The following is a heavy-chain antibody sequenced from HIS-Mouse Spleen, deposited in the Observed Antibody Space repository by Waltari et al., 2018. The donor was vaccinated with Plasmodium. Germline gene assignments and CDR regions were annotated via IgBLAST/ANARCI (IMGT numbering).Heavy chain of an antibody. CDR2: INHSGST. J-gene: IGHJ4*02. V-gene: IGHV4-34*01. CDR1: GGSFSVYY. D-gene: IGHD6-19*01. CDR3: ARGPGYSSGWYYFDY. Sequence: QVQLQQWGAGLLKPSETLSLPCAVSGGSFSVYYWSWLPQPPGKGLEWIGEINHSGSTNYNPSLKSRVTISVDTSKNQFSLKLSSVTAADTAVYYCARGPGYSSGWYYFDYWGQGTLVTVSS.